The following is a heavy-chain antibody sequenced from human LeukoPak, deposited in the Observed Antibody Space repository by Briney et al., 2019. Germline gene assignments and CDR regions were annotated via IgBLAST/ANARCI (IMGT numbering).Heavy chain of an antibody. Sequence: QPGAYPRLSCAASGFTFSTYAMSWVRQAPGHGLEWDSTITGTGGSTYYADSVKGRFTISRDNSKNALYLQMNSLRAEDTAVYYCARGSYGDFSFDYWGQGTLVTVSS. V-gene: IGHV3-23*01. CDR3: ARGSYGDFSFDY. J-gene: IGHJ4*02. CDR1: GFTFSTYA. CDR2: ITGTGGST. D-gene: IGHD4-17*01.